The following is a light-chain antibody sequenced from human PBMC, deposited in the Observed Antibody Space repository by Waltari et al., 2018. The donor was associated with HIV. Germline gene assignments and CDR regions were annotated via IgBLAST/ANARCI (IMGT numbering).Light chain of an antibody. J-gene: IGKJ4*01. CDR1: QNITTY. Sequence: DIQMTQSPSSLSASVGDSVTLTCRASQNITTYLSWYQLKPGKAPLLLLYAASTLQRGVASRFSGSGSGTDFTLTISSLQPGDFASYYCQQTYSLPLTFGGGTKVVIK. V-gene: IGKV1-39*01. CDR2: AAS. CDR3: QQTYSLPLT.